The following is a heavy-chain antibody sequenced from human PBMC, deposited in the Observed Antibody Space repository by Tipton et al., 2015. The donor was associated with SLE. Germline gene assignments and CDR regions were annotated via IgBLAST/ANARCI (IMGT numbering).Heavy chain of an antibody. V-gene: IGHV4-31*03. D-gene: IGHD2-2*01. CDR2: IYYSGST. CDR3: AREGCSSTSCYGYYYMDV. CDR1: GVSISGGGYY. J-gene: IGHJ6*03. Sequence: TLSLTCTVSGVSISGGGYYWSWIRQHPGKGLEWIGYIYYSGSTYYNLSLKSRVTISVDTSKNQFSLKLSSVTAADTAAYYCAREGCSSTSCYGYYYMDVWGKGTTVTVSS.